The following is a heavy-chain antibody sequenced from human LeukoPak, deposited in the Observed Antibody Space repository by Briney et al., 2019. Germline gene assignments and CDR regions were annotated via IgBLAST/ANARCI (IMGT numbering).Heavy chain of an antibody. CDR2: IYYSGST. CDR1: GGSISSHY. Sequence: SETLSLTCTVSGGSISSHYWSWIRQPPGKGLEWIGCIYYSGSTNYNPSLKRRVTISVDTSKNQFSLRLSSVTAADTAVYYCARVGRYCSGGSCYLGFDYWGQGTLVTVSS. V-gene: IGHV4-59*11. J-gene: IGHJ4*02. CDR3: ARVGRYCSGGSCYLGFDY. D-gene: IGHD2-15*01.